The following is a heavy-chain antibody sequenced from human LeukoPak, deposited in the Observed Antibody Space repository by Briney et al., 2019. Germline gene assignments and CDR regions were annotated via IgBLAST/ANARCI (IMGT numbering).Heavy chain of an antibody. Sequence: ASVKVSCKASGYTFNIYGISWVRQAPGQGFEWMGWINTDNGNTNYAPKLQVRVTMTTDTPTSTVYMEVRSLGSDDTAVYYCARDWGSIKVITDFWGQGTLVTVSS. CDR2: INTDNGNT. J-gene: IGHJ4*02. V-gene: IGHV1-18*01. CDR3: ARDWGSIKVITDF. CDR1: GYTFNIYG. D-gene: IGHD3-16*01.